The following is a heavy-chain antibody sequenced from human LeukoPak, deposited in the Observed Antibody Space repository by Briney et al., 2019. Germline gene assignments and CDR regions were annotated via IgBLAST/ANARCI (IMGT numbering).Heavy chain of an antibody. CDR1: GYTFSDYY. V-gene: IGHV1-2*02. J-gene: IGHJ4*02. Sequence: GASVKVSCKASGYTFSDYYIHWVRQAPGQGLEYMGWINPNTGGASYAQKFRVRVTMTRDTSSSTVYMQLSTLTSDDTAVYSCARGRPSAEPPDHRGQGTLVAVSS. CDR3: ARGRPSAEPPDH. D-gene: IGHD6-6*01. CDR2: INPNTGGA.